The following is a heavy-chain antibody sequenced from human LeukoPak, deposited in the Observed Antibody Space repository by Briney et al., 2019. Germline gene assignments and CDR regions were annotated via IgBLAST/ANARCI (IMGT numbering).Heavy chain of an antibody. V-gene: IGHV3-33*01. Sequence: GRSLRLSCAASGFTFSSYGMHWVRQAPGKGLEWVAVIWYDGSNKYYADPVKGRFTISRDNSKNTLYLQMNSLRAEDTAVYYYAREGSSGWPYYFDYWGQGTLVTVSS. J-gene: IGHJ4*02. CDR1: GFTFSSYG. CDR2: IWYDGSNK. CDR3: AREGSSGWPYYFDY. D-gene: IGHD6-19*01.